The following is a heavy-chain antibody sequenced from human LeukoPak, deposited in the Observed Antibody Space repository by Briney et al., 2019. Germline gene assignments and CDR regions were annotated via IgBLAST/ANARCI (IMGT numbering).Heavy chain of an antibody. D-gene: IGHD2-15*01. CDR1: GFTFRSYS. Sequence: GGSLRLSCGASGFTFRSYSMSWVRQAPGKGLEWISYISTGGSTMYYADSVKGGFTIARDDAQNSLSLQMNSLRADDTAVYYCIKEAGYCSGGGCYRWFDSWGQGTLVTVSS. V-gene: IGHV3-48*01. J-gene: IGHJ5*01. CDR2: ISTGGSTM. CDR3: IKEAGYCSGGGCYRWFDS.